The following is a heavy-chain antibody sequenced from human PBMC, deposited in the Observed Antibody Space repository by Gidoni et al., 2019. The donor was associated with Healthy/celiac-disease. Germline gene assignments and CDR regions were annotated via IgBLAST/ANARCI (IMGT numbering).Heavy chain of an antibody. J-gene: IGHJ4*02. D-gene: IGHD6-13*01. Sequence: TFSNAWMSWVRQAPGKGLEWVGRIKSKTDGGTTDYAAPVKGRFTISRDDSKNTLYLQMNSLKTEDTAVYYCTTGLTRGASSVRYFDYWGQGTLVTVSS. CDR2: IKSKTDGGTT. CDR1: TFSNAW. CDR3: TTGLTRGASSVRYFDY. V-gene: IGHV3-15*01.